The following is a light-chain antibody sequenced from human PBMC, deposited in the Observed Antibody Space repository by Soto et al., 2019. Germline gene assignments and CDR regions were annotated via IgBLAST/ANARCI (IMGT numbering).Light chain of an antibody. V-gene: IGKV1-8*01. CDR1: QGISSY. J-gene: IGKJ1*01. Sequence: AIRMTQSPSSLSASKGDRVTITCRASQGISSYLAWYQQKPGKAPKLLIYAASTLQNGVPSRFSGSGSGTDFTLTISCLQSEDFAVYYCQQYNNWPVGTFGQGTKVEIK. CDR3: QQYNNWPVGT. CDR2: AAS.